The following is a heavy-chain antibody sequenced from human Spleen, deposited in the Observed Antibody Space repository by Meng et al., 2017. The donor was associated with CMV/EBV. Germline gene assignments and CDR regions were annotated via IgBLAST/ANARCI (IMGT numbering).Heavy chain of an antibody. D-gene: IGHD1/OR15-1a*01. CDR3: VKDRPNILGLDP. CDR2: ISVGGST. V-gene: IGHV3-23*01. CDR1: GFTFGRYA. J-gene: IGHJ5*02. Sequence: GESLKISCAASGFTFGRYAMAWVRQAPGKGLEWVSTISVGGSTYYADSVKGRFSISRDNSKNTVYLEVNSLSTEDTGVYYCVKDRPNILGLDPWGQGALVTVSS.